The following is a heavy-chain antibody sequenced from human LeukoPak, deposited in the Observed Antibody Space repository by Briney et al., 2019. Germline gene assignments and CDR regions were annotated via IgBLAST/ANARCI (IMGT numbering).Heavy chain of an antibody. CDR1: GGSISSSSYY. CDR2: IYYSGST. D-gene: IGHD3-9*01. J-gene: IGHJ4*02. CDR3: AITYYEILTGYHFDY. Sequence: SETLSLTCTVSGGSISSSSYYWGWIRQPPGKGLEWIGSIYYSGSTYYNPSLKSRVTISVDTSKNQFSLKLSSVTAADTAVYYCAITYYEILTGYHFDYWGQGTLVTVSS. V-gene: IGHV4-39*01.